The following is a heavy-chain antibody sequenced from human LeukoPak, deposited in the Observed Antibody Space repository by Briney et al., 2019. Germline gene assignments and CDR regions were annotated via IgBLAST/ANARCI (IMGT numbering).Heavy chain of an antibody. CDR1: GGSLSSGDYY. CDR2: IYYSGSA. CDR3: ARDFSSTSCIDY. Sequence: SQTLSLTCTFSGGSLSSGDYYWSWIRQPPGKGLEWIGYIYYSGSAYYNPSLKSRLTISVDTSKNQFSLTLRCVTAADTAVYYCARDFSSTSCIDYWGQGTLVTVSS. J-gene: IGHJ4*02. V-gene: IGHV4-30-4*08. D-gene: IGHD2-2*01.